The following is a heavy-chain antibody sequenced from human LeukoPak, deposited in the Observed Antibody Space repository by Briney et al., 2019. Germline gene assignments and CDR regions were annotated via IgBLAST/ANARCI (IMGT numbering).Heavy chain of an antibody. D-gene: IGHD4-23*01. CDR1: GFTFSSYS. CDR2: ISSSGRTT. J-gene: IGHJ4*02. CDR3: AKVSTVVPLVSASSFDY. Sequence: GGSLRLSCAASGFTFSSYSMNWVRHTPGKGLEWVSYISSSGRTTYYADSVKGRFTISRDNAKNSLSLQMNSLRAEDTAVYYCAKVSTVVPLVSASSFDYWGQGTLVTVSS. V-gene: IGHV3-48*01.